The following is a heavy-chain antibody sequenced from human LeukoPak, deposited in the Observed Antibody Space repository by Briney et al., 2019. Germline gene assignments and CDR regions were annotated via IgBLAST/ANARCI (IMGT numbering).Heavy chain of an antibody. D-gene: IGHD5-18*01. CDR1: GYTFTSYD. CDR3: ARGRGYSYGLYRSEIDY. CDR2: MNPNSGNT. V-gene: IGHV1-8*01. J-gene: IGHJ4*02. Sequence: GASVKVSCKASGYTFTSYDINWVRQATGQGLEWMGWMNPNSGNTGYAQKFQGRVTMTRNTSISTAYMELSSLRSEDTAVYYCARGRGYSYGLYRSEIDYWGQGTLATVSS.